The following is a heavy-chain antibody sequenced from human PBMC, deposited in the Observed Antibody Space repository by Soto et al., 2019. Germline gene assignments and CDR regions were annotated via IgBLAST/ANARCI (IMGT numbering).Heavy chain of an antibody. V-gene: IGHV4-59*01. CDR3: ARDGGYVYNWFDP. J-gene: IGHJ5*02. CDR2: IYYSGST. Sequence: QVHLQESGPGLVKPSETLSLTCTVSGGSISSGFWSWIRQPPGKGLEWIGYIYYSGSTKYNPSLKSRVTXSXDXXKNQFSLKLRSVTAADTAVYYCARDGGYVYNWFDPWGQGTLVTVSS. CDR1: GGSISSGF. D-gene: IGHD2-15*01.